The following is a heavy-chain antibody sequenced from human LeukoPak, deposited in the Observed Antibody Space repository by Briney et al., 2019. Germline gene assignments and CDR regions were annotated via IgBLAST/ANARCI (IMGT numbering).Heavy chain of an antibody. D-gene: IGHD6-19*01. Sequence: ASVKVSCKVSGYTLTELSMHWVRQAPGKGLEWMGGFDPEDGETIYAQKFQGRVTMTRDTSTSTVYMELSSLGSEDTAVYYCARVPVAGKFDYWGQGTLVTVSS. CDR2: FDPEDGET. CDR3: ARVPVAGKFDY. CDR1: GYTLTELS. J-gene: IGHJ4*02. V-gene: IGHV1-24*01.